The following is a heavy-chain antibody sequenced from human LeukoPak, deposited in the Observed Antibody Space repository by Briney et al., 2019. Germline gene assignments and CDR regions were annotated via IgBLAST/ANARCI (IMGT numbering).Heavy chain of an antibody. J-gene: IGHJ5*02. Sequence: GGSLRLSCAASGFTSSSYALSWVRQAPGKGLEWVATVSGSGDRMYHADSVKGRFTISRDNSKNTLYLQMNSLRAEDTAVYYCAKDRDFWSGYSGFDPWGQGTLVTVSS. CDR1: GFTSSSYA. CDR2: VSGSGDRM. D-gene: IGHD3-3*01. V-gene: IGHV3-23*01. CDR3: AKDRDFWSGYSGFDP.